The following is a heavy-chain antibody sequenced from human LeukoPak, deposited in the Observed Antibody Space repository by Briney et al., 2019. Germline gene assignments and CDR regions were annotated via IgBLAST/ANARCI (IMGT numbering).Heavy chain of an antibody. CDR2: IHTSGST. D-gene: IGHD6-19*01. CDR3: ARRGSGWYYFDY. J-gene: IGHJ4*02. Sequence: SETLSLTCTVSGVSISSYYWSWIRQPAGKGLEWIGRIHTSGSTYYNPSLKSRVTISVDTSKNQFSLKLSSVTAADTAVYYCARRGSGWYYFDYWGQGTLVTVSS. CDR1: GVSISSYY. V-gene: IGHV4-4*07.